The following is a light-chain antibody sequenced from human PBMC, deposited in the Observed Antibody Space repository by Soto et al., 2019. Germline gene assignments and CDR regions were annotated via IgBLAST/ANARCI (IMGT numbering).Light chain of an antibody. Sequence: PGERATLSCRASQSVSSNFLAWYQQKPGQAPRLLIYGASSRATGIPDRFSGSGTGTDFTLTISRLEPEDFAVYYCQQYGSSPRTFGQGIKVEIK. V-gene: IGKV3-20*01. CDR1: QSVSSNF. CDR3: QQYGSSPRT. CDR2: GAS. J-gene: IGKJ1*01.